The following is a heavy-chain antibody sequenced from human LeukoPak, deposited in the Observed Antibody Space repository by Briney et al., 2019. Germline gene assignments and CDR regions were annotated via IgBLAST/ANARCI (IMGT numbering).Heavy chain of an antibody. CDR3: AKGPFGYFYGSGTYFHS. CDR1: GLPLKIYA. Sequence: PGGSLSLPHAAPGLPLKIYAKIGAAQPRGRGLEEGSAISATGGSTYYADPVKGRFTISRDNSKNTLYLQMNSLRAEDTAVHYCAKGPFGYFYGSGTYFHSWGQGTLVTVSS. J-gene: IGHJ5*02. CDR2: ISATGGST. D-gene: IGHD3-10*01. V-gene: IGHV3-23*01.